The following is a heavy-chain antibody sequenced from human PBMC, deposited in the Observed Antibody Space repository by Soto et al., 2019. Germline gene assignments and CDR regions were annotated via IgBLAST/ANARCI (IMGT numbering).Heavy chain of an antibody. V-gene: IGHV4-31*03. CDR2: IYYSGNT. Sequence: PSETLSLTCTVSGGSISSGGDYWSWVSQHPGKGLEWIGCIYYSGNTYYNPSLKSRVTISVDTSKNQFSLKLSSVTAADTAVYYCARGPPLGYWGQGTLVT. J-gene: IGHJ4*02. CDR1: GGSISSGGDY. CDR3: ARGPPLGY.